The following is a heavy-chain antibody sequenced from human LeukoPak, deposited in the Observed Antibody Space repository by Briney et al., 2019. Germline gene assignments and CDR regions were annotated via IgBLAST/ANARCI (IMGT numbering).Heavy chain of an antibody. CDR2: NNPSGGST. Sequence: ASVKVSCKASGDTFTSYYMHWVRQAPGLGLEWIGINNPSGGSTSYAQKFQGRVTMTRDMSTSTVYMELSSLRSEDTAVYYCARDQIRVRRNYYDISDYSYFDYWGQGTLVTVSS. CDR1: GDTFTSYY. V-gene: IGHV1-46*01. J-gene: IGHJ4*02. D-gene: IGHD3-22*01. CDR3: ARDQIRVRRNYYDISDYSYFDY.